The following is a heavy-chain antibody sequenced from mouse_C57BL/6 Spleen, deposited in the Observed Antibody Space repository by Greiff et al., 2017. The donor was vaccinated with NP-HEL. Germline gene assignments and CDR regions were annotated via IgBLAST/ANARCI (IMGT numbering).Heavy chain of an antibody. Sequence: EVQLQQSGPELVKPGASVKISCKASGYTFTDYYMNWVKQSHGKSLEWIGDINPNNGGTSYNQKFKGKATLTVDKSSSTAYMELRSLTSEDSAVYYCARNFPYYYGSSWDDWGQGTTLTVSS. CDR3: ARNFPYYYGSSWDD. V-gene: IGHV1-26*01. CDR1: GYTFTDYY. D-gene: IGHD1-1*01. J-gene: IGHJ2*01. CDR2: INPNNGGT.